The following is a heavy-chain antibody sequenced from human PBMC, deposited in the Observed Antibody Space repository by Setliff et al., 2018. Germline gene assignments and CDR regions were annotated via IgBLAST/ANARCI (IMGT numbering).Heavy chain of an antibody. V-gene: IGHV4-39*07. J-gene: IGHJ5*02. D-gene: IGHD6-19*01. Sequence: SETLSLTCTVSGGSISSSSYYWGWIRQPPGKGLEWIGSIYYSGSTYYNPSLKSRVTISVDTSKNQFSLKLSSVTAADTAVYYCARRPSSGWFLNWFDPWGQGTLVTVSS. CDR2: IYYSGST. CDR1: GGSISSSSYY. CDR3: ARRPSSGWFLNWFDP.